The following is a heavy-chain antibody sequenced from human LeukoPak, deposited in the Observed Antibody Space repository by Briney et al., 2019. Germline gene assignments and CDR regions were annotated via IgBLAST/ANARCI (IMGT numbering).Heavy chain of an antibody. CDR1: GFTFSSYW. V-gene: IGHV3-7*01. CDR3: ARDNYGGLTY. Sequence: GGSLRLSCAASGFTFSSYWMSWVRQAPGKGLEWVAHIKKDGGEKYYVDSVKGRFTISRDNAKNSLYLQMNSLRAEDTAVYYCARDNYGGLTYWGQGTLVTVSS. J-gene: IGHJ4*02. D-gene: IGHD4-17*01. CDR2: IKKDGGEK.